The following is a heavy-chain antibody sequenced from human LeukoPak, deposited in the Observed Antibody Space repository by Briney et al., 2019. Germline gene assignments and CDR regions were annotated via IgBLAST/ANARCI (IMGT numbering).Heavy chain of an antibody. CDR3: ARHGSHYSSIAANNWFDP. CDR1: GGSISSGGYY. Sequence: PSQTLSLTCTVSGGSISSGGYYWSWIRQHPGKGLEWIGYIYYSGSTYYNQSLKSRVTISVDTSKNQFSLKLSSVTAADTAVYYCARHGSHYSSIAANNWFDPWGQGTLVTVSS. D-gene: IGHD6-6*01. CDR2: IYYSGST. V-gene: IGHV4-31*03. J-gene: IGHJ5*02.